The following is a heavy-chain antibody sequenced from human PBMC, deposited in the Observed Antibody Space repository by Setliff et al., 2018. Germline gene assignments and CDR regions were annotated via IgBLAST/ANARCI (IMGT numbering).Heavy chain of an antibody. CDR3: ARGGNDYKWGAFDI. V-gene: IGHV4-59*01. Sequence: SETLSLTCTVSGGSISSYYWSWIRQPPGKGLEWIGYIYYSGSTNYNPSLKSRVAISVDTSKNQFSLKLSSVTAADTAVYYCARGGNDYKWGAFDIWGQGTMVTV. CDR2: IYYSGST. D-gene: IGHD4-4*01. J-gene: IGHJ3*02. CDR1: GGSISSYY.